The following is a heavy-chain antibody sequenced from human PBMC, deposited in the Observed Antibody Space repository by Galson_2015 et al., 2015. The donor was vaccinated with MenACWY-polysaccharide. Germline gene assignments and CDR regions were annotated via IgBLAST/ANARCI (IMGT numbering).Heavy chain of an antibody. J-gene: IGHJ4*02. D-gene: IGHD3-10*01. CDR2: ISYEGTNK. CDR3: AFFSGSGNYYNAFDF. Sequence: SLRLSCAASGFTFRRFGIHWVRQAPGKGLEWVAVISYEGTNKFYAESVKGRFTISRDNSKNTMFLQMNNLRPEDTAVYYCAFFSGSGNYYNAFDFWGQGTLVTVSS. CDR1: GFTFRRFG. V-gene: IGHV3-30*03.